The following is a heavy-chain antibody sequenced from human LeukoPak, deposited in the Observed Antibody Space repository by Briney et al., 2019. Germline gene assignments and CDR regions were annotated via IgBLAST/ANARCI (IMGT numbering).Heavy chain of an antibody. J-gene: IGHJ3*01. D-gene: IGHD6-19*01. CDR2: IYYSGDT. CDR1: RGSIISTSHY. Sequence: SETLSLTCSVSRGSIISTSHYWGWIRQPPGKGLEWIGSIYYSGDTYFNPSLKSRVTISVDTSKNQFSLRLTSVTAADTAVYYCARTVGIAVAEDAFALWGQGTMVTVSS. V-gene: IGHV4-39*01. CDR3: ARTVGIAVAEDAFAL.